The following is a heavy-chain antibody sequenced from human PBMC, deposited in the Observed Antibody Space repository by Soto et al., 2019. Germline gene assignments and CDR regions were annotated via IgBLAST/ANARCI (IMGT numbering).Heavy chain of an antibody. J-gene: IGHJ4*02. D-gene: IGHD5-18*01. CDR3: ASARLYSYGYEYFDY. V-gene: IGHV4-59*08. CDR2: IYYSGST. Sequence: QVQLQESGPGLVKPSETLSLTCTVSGGSISSYYWSWIRQPPGKGLEWIGYIYYSGSTNYNPSLKSRVTISVDTSKRQFSLKLSSVTAADTAVYYCASARLYSYGYEYFDYWGQGTLVTVSS. CDR1: GGSISSYY.